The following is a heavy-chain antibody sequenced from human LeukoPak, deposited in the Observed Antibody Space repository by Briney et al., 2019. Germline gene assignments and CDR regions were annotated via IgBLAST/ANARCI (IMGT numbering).Heavy chain of an antibody. V-gene: IGHV1-69*05. CDR2: IIPIFGTA. J-gene: IGHJ4*02. Sequence: SVMVSCKASGGTFSSYAISWVRQAPGQGLEWMGRIIPIFGTANYAQKFQGRATITTDESTSTAYMELSSLRSEDTAVYYCARDGLRYYYGSGSYYNLGYWGQGTLVTVSS. CDR3: ARDGLRYYYGSGSYYNLGY. D-gene: IGHD3-10*01. CDR1: GGTFSSYA.